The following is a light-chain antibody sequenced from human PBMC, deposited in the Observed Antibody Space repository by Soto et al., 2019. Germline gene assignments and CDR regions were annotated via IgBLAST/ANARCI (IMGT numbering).Light chain of an antibody. CDR1: QSVSNNY. J-gene: IGKJ2*01. Sequence: EVVLTQSPGTLSLSPGERATLSCRASQSVSNNYLAWYQQKPGQSPKLLIFGSSDSATGIPDTFSGSGSGTDFTLSISSLEPEDFAVYYCQQYGSSPPYTFVQGTKLEIK. CDR3: QQYGSSPPYT. V-gene: IGKV3-20*01. CDR2: GSS.